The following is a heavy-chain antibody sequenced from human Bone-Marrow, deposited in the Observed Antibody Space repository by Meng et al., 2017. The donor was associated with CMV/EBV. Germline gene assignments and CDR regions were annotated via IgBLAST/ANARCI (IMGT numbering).Heavy chain of an antibody. V-gene: IGHV3-11*01. D-gene: IGHD1-26*01. CDR1: GFIFSDYY. Sequence: GGSLRLSCAASGFIFSDYYMSWIRQAPGKGLEWVSYISSNDTTIYYADSVKGRFTISRDNAKNSLSLQMNSLRAEDTAVYYCARAARGGATSAQYFQYWGQGTLVTVSS. CDR2: ISSNDTTI. J-gene: IGHJ1*01. CDR3: ARAARGGATSAQYFQY.